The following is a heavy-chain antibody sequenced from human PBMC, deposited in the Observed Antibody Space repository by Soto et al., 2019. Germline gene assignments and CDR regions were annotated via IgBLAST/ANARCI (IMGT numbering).Heavy chain of an antibody. D-gene: IGHD1-1*01. J-gene: IGHJ4*02. CDR1: GAGDTFSNYG. V-gene: IGHV1-69*06. CDR3: WRHDKNALPPLDS. Sequence: QVHLVQSGAEVKSPGSAVKVSCKVSGAGDTFSNYGLNLMRQAPGQGLEWMGGTIPAFGTANYAQKFQGRVTISADTSTTTAYMELSSLRSDDTAVYYCWRHDKNALPPLDSGGQGTLVSVSS. CDR2: TIPAFGTA.